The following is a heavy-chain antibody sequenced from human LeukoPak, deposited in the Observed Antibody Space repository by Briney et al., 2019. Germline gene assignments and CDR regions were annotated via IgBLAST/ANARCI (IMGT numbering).Heavy chain of an antibody. CDR2: ISYDGSNK. J-gene: IGHJ3*02. V-gene: IGHV3-30-3*01. Sequence: GGALRLSCAASGFTFRRYSMHWVRQARGKGLEWVAVISYDGSNKCYADSVKGRFTISRDYSKNTLYLQMNSLRADDTAVYYCARDAAPPYCGGDCYSWAFDIWGQGTMVTVSS. CDR3: ARDAAPPYCGGDCYSWAFDI. D-gene: IGHD2-21*02. CDR1: GFTFRRYS.